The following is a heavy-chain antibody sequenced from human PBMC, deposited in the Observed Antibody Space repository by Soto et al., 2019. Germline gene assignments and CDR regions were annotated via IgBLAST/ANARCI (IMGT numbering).Heavy chain of an antibody. CDR1: GFTFSSYA. CDR3: AKDLSTMVRKEDAFDI. J-gene: IGHJ3*02. D-gene: IGHD3-10*01. V-gene: IGHV3-30-3*01. Sequence: PGGSLRLSCAASGFTFSSYAMHWVRQAPGKGLEWVAVISYDGSNKYYADSVKGRFTISRDNSKNTLYLQMNSLRAEDTAVYYCAKDLSTMVRKEDAFDIWGQGTMVTVSS. CDR2: ISYDGSNK.